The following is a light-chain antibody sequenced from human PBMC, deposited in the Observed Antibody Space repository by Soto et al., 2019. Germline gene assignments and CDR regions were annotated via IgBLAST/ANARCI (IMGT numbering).Light chain of an antibody. Sequence: EIVLTQSPATLSLSPGERATLTCRASQSVSPYLAWYQQIPGQAPRLLIFDANNRATGVPARFSGSGSGTDFSLTISSLEPEDFAVYYCQQRSNWLWTFGPGTKV. CDR3: QQRSNWLWT. CDR1: QSVSPY. CDR2: DAN. V-gene: IGKV3-11*01. J-gene: IGKJ1*01.